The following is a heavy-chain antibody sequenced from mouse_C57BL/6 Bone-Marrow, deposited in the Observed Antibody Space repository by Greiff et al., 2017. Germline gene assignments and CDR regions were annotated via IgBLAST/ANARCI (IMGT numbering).Heavy chain of an antibody. V-gene: IGHV1-81*01. CDR1: GYTFTSYG. J-gene: IGHJ4*01. CDR3: AREDGNYEAMDY. Sequence: QVQLQQSGAELARPGASVKLSCKASGYTFTSYGISWVKQRTGQGLEWIGEIYPRSGKTYYNETFKGKATLTADKSSSTAYMELISLTSEDSAVYCCAREDGNYEAMDYWGQGTSVTVSS. D-gene: IGHD2-1*01. CDR2: IYPRSGKT.